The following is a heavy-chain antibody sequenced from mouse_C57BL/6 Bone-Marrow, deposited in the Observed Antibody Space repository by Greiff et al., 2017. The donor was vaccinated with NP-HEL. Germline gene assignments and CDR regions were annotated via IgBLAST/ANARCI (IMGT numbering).Heavy chain of an antibody. CDR2: ISDGGSYT. Sequence: EVKLVESGGGLVKPGGSLKLSCAASGFTFSSYAMSWVRQTPEKRLEWVATISDGGSYTYYPDNVKGRFTISRDNAKNNLYLQMSHLKSEDTAMYYCARDLGKKYYAMDYWGQGTSVTVSS. CDR1: GFTFSSYA. J-gene: IGHJ4*01. CDR3: ARDLGKKYYAMDY. D-gene: IGHD4-1*01. V-gene: IGHV5-4*01.